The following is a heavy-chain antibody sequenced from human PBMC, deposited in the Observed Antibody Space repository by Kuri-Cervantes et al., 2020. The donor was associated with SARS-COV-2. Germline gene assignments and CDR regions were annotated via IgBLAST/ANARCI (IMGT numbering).Heavy chain of an antibody. CDR3: ARANVVVPAAMGFDP. V-gene: IGHV3-7*01. J-gene: IGHJ5*02. CDR1: GFTFSISW. Sequence: GESLKISCGVSGFTFSISWMTWVRQAPGKGLEWVANIKQDGSEKYYVDSVKGRFTISRDNVKNSLYLQMNSLRAEDTAVYYCARANVVVPAAMGFDPWGQGTLVTVSS. D-gene: IGHD2-2*01. CDR2: IKQDGSEK.